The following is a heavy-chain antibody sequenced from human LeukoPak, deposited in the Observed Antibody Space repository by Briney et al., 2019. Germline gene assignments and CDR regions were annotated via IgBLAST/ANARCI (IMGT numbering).Heavy chain of an antibody. V-gene: IGHV1-3*04. CDR1: GYSFTTYA. CDR2: INTGNGNT. Sequence: ASVKVPCKASGYSFTTYAMHWVRQAPGQRLEWMGWINTGNGNTKYLQKFQGRVTFTRDTSASTAYMELSSLRFEDTAVYYCASVDYGDYWGQGTLVTVSS. J-gene: IGHJ4*02. CDR3: ASVDYGDY.